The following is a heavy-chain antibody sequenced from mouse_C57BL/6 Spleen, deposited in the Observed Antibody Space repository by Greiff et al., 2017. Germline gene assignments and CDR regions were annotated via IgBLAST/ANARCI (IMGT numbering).Heavy chain of an antibody. D-gene: IGHD4-1*01. V-gene: IGHV1-52*01. CDR3: ASGELGYYAMDY. J-gene: IGHJ4*01. Sequence: VQLQQSGAELVRPGSSVKLSCKASGYTFTSYWMHWVKQRPIQGLEWIGNIDPSDSETHYNQKFKDKATLTVDKSSSTAYMQLSSLTSEDSAVYYCASGELGYYAMDYWGQGTSVTVSS. CDR2: IDPSDSET. CDR1: GYTFTSYW.